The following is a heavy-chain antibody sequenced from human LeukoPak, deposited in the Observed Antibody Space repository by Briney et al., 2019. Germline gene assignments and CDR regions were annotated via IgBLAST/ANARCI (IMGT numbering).Heavy chain of an antibody. J-gene: IGHJ5*02. Sequence: SQTLSLTCTVSGDSISTGGYFWSWIRQPAGKGLEWIGRIYAGGKTNYNPSLRSRVTISVDTSRNQFSLKLNSVTAADAAVYYCARMDYYGSGTYHSWFDPWGQGTLVTVSS. CDR3: ARMDYYGSGTYHSWFDP. CDR1: GDSISTGGYF. D-gene: IGHD3-10*01. V-gene: IGHV4-61*02. CDR2: IYAGGKT.